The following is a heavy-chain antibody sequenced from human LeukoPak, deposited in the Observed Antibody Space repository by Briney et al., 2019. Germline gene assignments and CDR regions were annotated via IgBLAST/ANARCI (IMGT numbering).Heavy chain of an antibody. J-gene: IGHJ3*02. D-gene: IGHD3-16*02. CDR3: ARCRDDYVWGSYRQSDAFDI. CDR1: GGSISSYY. Sequence: SSEALSLTCTVSGGSISSYYWSWIRQPAGKGLEWIGRIYTSGSTNYNPSLKSRVTISVDTSKNQFSLKLSSVTAADTAVYYCARCRDDYVWGSYRQSDAFDIWGQGTMVTVSS. CDR2: IYTSGST. V-gene: IGHV4-4*07.